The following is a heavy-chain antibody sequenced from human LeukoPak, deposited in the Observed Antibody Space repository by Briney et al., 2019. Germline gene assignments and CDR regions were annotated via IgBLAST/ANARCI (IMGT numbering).Heavy chain of an antibody. D-gene: IGHD2-15*01. Sequence: PSETLSLTCTVSGGSISSDYWSWIRQTPVKGLEWIGDISNSGSTSYNPSPTSRVTISIDTSKNQFSLKLSSVTAADTAVYYCGRDALVGYFSYYYLDVWGKGTTVTVSS. J-gene: IGHJ6*03. CDR2: ISNSGST. V-gene: IGHV4-59*01. CDR1: GGSISSDY. CDR3: GRDALVGYFSYYYLDV.